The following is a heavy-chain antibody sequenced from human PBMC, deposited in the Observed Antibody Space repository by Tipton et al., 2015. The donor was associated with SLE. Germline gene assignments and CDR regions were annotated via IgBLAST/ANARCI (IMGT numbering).Heavy chain of an antibody. CDR2: IYSGGST. CDR1: GFTVSSNY. Sequence: SLRLSCAASGFTVSSNYMSWVRQAPGKGLEWVSVIYSGGSTYYADSVKGRFTISRHNSKNTLYLQMNSLRAEGTAVYYCARAPGIAAAGTKGDWYFDLWGRGTLVTVSS. D-gene: IGHD6-13*01. V-gene: IGHV3-53*04. J-gene: IGHJ2*01. CDR3: ARAPGIAAAGTKGDWYFDL.